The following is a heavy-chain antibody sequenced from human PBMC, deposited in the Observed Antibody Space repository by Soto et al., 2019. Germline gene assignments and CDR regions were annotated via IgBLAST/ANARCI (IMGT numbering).Heavy chain of an antibody. J-gene: IGHJ6*02. D-gene: IGHD2-15*01. CDR3: SAAGAALNFDYGIQV. Sequence: QVQLVQSGAEVRKPGASVKVSCKASGYTFSTSGMSWLRQAPGQGLEWMGWISTYNGDTNDAPKFQDRVTMTSDTATSTVHTELSSPRGDDTGLYYCSAAGAALNFDYGIQVCGQGTRVTVSS. CDR1: GYTFSTSG. CDR2: ISTYNGDT. V-gene: IGHV1-18*01.